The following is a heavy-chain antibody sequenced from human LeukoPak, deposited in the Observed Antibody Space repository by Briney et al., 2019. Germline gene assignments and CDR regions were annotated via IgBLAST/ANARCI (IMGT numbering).Heavy chain of an antibody. CDR1: GFTFSSYA. V-gene: IGHV3-30-3*01. CDR3: ARDSVPKGRDYYYYGMDV. J-gene: IGHJ6*02. CDR2: ISYDGSNK. Sequence: GRSLRLSCAASGFTFSSYAMHWVRQAPGKGLERVALISYDGSNKYYADSVKGRFTISRDNSKNTLYLQMNSLRAEDTDVYYCARDSVPKGRDYYYYGMDVWGQGTTVTVSS.